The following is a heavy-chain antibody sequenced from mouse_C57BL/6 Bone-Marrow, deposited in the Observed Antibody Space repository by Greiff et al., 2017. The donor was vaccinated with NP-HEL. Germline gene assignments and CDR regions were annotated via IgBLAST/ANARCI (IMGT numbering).Heavy chain of an antibody. CDR2: INPKNGGT. J-gene: IGHJ1*03. D-gene: IGHD1-1*01. CDR3: ARIYYCGPRYFDV. V-gene: IGHV1-18*01. Sequence: VQLQQSGPELVKPGASVKIPCKASGYTFTDYNMDWVKQSHGKSLEWIGDINPKNGGTFYNQKFKGKATLTVDKSSSTAYMALRSLTSEDTAVYYCARIYYCGPRYFDVWGTGTTVTVSS. CDR1: GYTFTDYN.